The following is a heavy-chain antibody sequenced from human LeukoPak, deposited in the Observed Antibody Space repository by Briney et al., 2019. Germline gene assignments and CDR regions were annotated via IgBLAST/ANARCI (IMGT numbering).Heavy chain of an antibody. J-gene: IGHJ4*02. CDR1: GGTFSSYA. V-gene: IGHV1-69*13. CDR3: ARANLEDCSSTSCFPTLFDY. Sequence: SVKVSCKASGGTFSSYAISWVRQAPGQGLERMGGIIPIFGTANYAQKFQGRVTITADESTSTAYMELSSLRSEDTAVYYCARANLEDCSSTSCFPTLFDYWGQGTLVTVSS. CDR2: IIPIFGTA. D-gene: IGHD2-2*01.